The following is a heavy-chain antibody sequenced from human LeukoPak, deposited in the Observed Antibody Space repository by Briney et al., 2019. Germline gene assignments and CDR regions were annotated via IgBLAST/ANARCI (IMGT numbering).Heavy chain of an antibody. V-gene: IGHV1-2*02. Sequence: ASVKVSCKASGYTFTGYYMHWVRQAPGQGLEWMGWINPNSGGTNYAQKFQGRVTVNRDTSISTAYMELSRLRSDDTAVYYCARDYCDSSAYYLIDAFDIWGQGTMVTVSS. D-gene: IGHD3-22*01. CDR2: INPNSGGT. J-gene: IGHJ3*02. CDR3: ARDYCDSSAYYLIDAFDI. CDR1: GYTFTGYY.